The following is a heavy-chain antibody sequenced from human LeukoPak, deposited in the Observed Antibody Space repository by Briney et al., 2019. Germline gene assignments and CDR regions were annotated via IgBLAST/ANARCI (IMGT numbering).Heavy chain of an antibody. V-gene: IGHV3-74*01. D-gene: IGHD6-19*01. CDR3: AKDNRRHYTSGPNPDSLH. CDR2: TNSDGSST. J-gene: IGHJ4*02. CDR1: GFTFSSYW. Sequence: GGSLRLSCAASGFTFSSYWMHWVRHAPWKGLAWVSRTNSDGSSTIYADSVKGRFTISRDNAKNTLYLQMNSLRAEDTAFYYCAKDNRRHYTSGPNPDSLHWGQGALVTVSS.